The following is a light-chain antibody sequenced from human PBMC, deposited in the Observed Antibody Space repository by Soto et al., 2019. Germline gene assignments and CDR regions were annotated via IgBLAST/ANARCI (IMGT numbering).Light chain of an antibody. Sequence: EIVLTQSPGTLSLSPGERATLSCRASQSVSSSRLAWYQQKPALAPRLLIYDGFLRATGIPDRFSGSGSGTEFTLTISSLQSEDFAVYYCQQYHYWLTWTFGQGTKVDIK. J-gene: IGKJ1*01. CDR1: QSVSSSR. V-gene: IGKV3D-20*01. CDR3: QQYHYWLTWT. CDR2: DGF.